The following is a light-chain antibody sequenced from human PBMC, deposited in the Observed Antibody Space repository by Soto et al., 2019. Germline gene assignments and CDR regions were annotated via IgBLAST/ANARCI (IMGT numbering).Light chain of an antibody. CDR1: SSNIGNNF. CDR2: DNN. Sequence: QSVLTQPPSVSAAPGQKVTISCSGSSSNIGNNFVSRYQQLPGTAPKLLIYDNNKRPSGIPDRFSGSQSGTSATLGITGIQTGDEADYYCGSWDTSLTYVFGTGTKLTVL. V-gene: IGLV1-51*01. CDR3: GSWDTSLTYV. J-gene: IGLJ1*01.